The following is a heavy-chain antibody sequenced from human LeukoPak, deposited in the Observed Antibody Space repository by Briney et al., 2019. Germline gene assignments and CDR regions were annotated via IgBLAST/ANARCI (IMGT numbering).Heavy chain of an antibody. D-gene: IGHD4-17*01. CDR2: ITGSGGST. J-gene: IGHJ6*03. V-gene: IGHV3-23*01. CDR1: GFIFTSYA. CDR3: AKEAYGDGYYMDV. Sequence: GGSLRLSCAASGFIFTSYAMSWVRQAPGKGLEWVSTITGSGGSTYYADSVKGRFTISRDNSKNTLYLQMNSLRAEDTAVYNCAKEAYGDGYYMDVWGKGTTVTVSS.